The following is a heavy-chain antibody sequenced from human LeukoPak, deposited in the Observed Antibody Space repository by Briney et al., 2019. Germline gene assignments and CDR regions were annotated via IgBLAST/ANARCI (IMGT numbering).Heavy chain of an antibody. CDR3: TTDSLVDY. J-gene: IGHJ4*02. V-gene: IGHV3-15*01. CDR1: GFTFSNAW. Sequence: GGSLRLSCAASGFTFSNAWMSWVRQAPGKGLEWVGRIKSKTDGGITDYAAPVKGRFTISRDDSKNTLYLQMNSLKTEDTAVYYCTTDSLVDYWGQGTLVTVSS. CDR2: IKSKTDGGIT.